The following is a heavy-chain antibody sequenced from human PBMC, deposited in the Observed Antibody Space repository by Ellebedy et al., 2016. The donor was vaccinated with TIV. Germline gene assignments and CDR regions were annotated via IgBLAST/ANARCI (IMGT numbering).Heavy chain of an antibody. D-gene: IGHD1/OR15-1a*01. CDR3: VRGSDWNKVGY. Sequence: LETLSLTCAVSGGSSSGYYWNWVRQPPGKGLEWIGEISHTEGTSSNPALKSRVTISLDTSKNHFSLQLTSVTAADTAVYFCVRGSDWNKVGYWGQGTLVTVSS. CDR2: ISHTEGT. J-gene: IGHJ4*02. CDR1: GGSSSGYY. V-gene: IGHV4-34*01.